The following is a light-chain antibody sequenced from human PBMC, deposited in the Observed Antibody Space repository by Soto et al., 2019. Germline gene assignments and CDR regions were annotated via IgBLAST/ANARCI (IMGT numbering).Light chain of an antibody. V-gene: IGLV2-8*01. Sequence: QSALTQPPSASGSPGXSVXXSXTGSSSDVGVYNYVSWYKQHPGKAPKLVIYEVTRRPSDVPDRFSGSKSGNTASLTVSGLQTEDEADYYCSSSAGSSTLFGGGTKLTVL. J-gene: IGLJ2*01. CDR2: EVT. CDR3: SSSAGSSTL. CDR1: SSDVGVYNY.